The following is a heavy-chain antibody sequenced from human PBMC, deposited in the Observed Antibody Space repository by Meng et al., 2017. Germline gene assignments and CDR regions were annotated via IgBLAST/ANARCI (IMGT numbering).Heavy chain of an antibody. Sequence: GRRVGLGGGLVEPGGSLRLSCGASGLTFSSYGMSGVRQAPGKGLEWVSAISGSGGSTYYADSVKGRFTISRDNSKNTLYLQMNSLRAEDTAVYYCAKDSAITPPFDYWGQGTLVTVSS. CDR1: GLTFSSYG. J-gene: IGHJ4*02. CDR2: ISGSGGST. D-gene: IGHD3-10*01. V-gene: IGHV3-23*04. CDR3: AKDSAITPPFDY.